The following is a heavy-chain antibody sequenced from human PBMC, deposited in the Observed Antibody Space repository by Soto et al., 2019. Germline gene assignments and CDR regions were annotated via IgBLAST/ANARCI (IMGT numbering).Heavy chain of an antibody. Sequence: SETLSLTCTVSGGSINDFYWSWIRQPPGKGLEWIGYIYYSGSTDYNPSLKSRVTISVDPSKTQFSLNLRSVNTADTAVYYCARLGGVAARTFDYCGQGTLVTVS. CDR1: GGSINDFY. CDR2: IYYSGST. V-gene: IGHV4-59*12. D-gene: IGHD6-6*01. J-gene: IGHJ4*02. CDR3: ARLGGVAARTFDY.